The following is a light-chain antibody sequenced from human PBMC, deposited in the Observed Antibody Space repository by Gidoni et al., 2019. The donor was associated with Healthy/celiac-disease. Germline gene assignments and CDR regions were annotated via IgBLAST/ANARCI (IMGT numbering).Light chain of an antibody. CDR2: DAS. J-gene: IGKJ2*01. CDR3: QQRSNWPPYT. Sequence: EIVLTQSPATLSLSPGERATLSCRDSQSVSSYLAWYQQKPGQAPRLLIYDASNRATGIPARFSGSGSGTDFTLTISSLEPEDFAVYYCQQRSNWPPYTFXQXTKLEIK. CDR1: QSVSSY. V-gene: IGKV3-11*01.